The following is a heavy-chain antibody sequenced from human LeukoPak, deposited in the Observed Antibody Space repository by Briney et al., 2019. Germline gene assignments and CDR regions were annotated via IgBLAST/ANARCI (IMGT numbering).Heavy chain of an antibody. CDR2: IYHTESS. Sequence: PSETLSLTCTVSGGSISSYYWSWIRQPPGKGLEWIGNIYHTESSYYNPSLKSRVIMSIDRSKNQFSLQLSSVTAADTAVYYCAREYYGAYTYRYFDLWGRGTLVSVSS. J-gene: IGHJ2*01. V-gene: IGHV4-59*12. D-gene: IGHD4-17*01. CDR1: GGSISSYY. CDR3: AREYYGAYTYRYFDL.